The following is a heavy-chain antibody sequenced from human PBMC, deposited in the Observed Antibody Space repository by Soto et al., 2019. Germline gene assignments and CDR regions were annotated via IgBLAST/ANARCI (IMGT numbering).Heavy chain of an antibody. CDR2: IYSGGST. CDR1: GFTVSSNY. V-gene: IGHV3-66*01. CDR3: AREVCVVVTATGLGY. J-gene: IGHJ4*02. Sequence: GGSLRLSCAASGFTVSSNYMSWVRQAPGKGLEWVSVIYSGGSTYYADSVKGRFTISRDNSKNTLYLQMNSLRAEDTAVYYCAREVCVVVTATGLGYWGQGTLVTVSS. D-gene: IGHD2-21*02.